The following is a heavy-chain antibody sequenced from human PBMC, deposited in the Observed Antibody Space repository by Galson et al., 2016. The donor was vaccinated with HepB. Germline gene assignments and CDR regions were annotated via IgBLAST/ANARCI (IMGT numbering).Heavy chain of an antibody. D-gene: IGHD2-2*01. CDR1: GFTFSSSG. V-gene: IGHV3-33*03. CDR2: IWYDGRDK. J-gene: IGHJ1*01. CDR3: AKDPSQFCSSVSCQRAYLLH. Sequence: SLRLSCAASGFTFSSSGIHWVRQAPGKGLEWVAVIWYDGRDKYYADSVRGRFIISRDSSKNTVFLQMNRLRAEDTAVYYCAKDPSQFCSSVSCQRAYLLHWGQGTLVTVTS.